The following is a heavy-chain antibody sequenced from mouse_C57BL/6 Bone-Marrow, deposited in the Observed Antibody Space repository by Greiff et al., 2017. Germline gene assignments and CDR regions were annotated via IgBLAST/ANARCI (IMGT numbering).Heavy chain of an antibody. J-gene: IGHJ3*01. Sequence: QVQLQQSGAELARPGASVKLSCKASGYTFTSYGISWVKQRTGQGLEWIGEIYPRSGNTYYNEKFKGKATLTVDTSSSTAYMQLSSLTSEDSAVYYCAKNWGFAYWGQGTLVTVSA. V-gene: IGHV1-81*01. CDR1: GYTFTSYG. CDR2: IYPRSGNT. CDR3: AKNWGFAY. D-gene: IGHD4-1*01.